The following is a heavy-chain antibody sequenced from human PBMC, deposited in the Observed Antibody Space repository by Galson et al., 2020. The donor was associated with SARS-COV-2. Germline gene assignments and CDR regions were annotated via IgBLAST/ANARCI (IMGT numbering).Heavy chain of an antibody. Sequence: GGSLSLSCTASGFTVSSDYMTWVRHAPGRGLERVSVIYRSGSTYYADSLKRRFTITRDNSKTTVYLQMNSLRVDDTAVYYCAWGGRDYGDSNWFDPWGQGTLVTVSS. CDR3: AWGGRDYGDSNWFDP. CDR2: IYRSGST. D-gene: IGHD4-17*01. V-gene: IGHV3-53*01. CDR1: GFTVSSDY. J-gene: IGHJ5*02.